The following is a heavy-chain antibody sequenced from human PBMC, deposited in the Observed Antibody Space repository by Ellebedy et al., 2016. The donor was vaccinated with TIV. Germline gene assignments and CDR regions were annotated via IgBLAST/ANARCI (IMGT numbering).Heavy chain of an antibody. Sequence: MPSETLSLTCAVYGGSFSGYYWSWIRQPPGKGLEWIGEINHSGTTQYHPSLKSRVTISVDSSKNQPSLNLSSVTAADTAVYYCAREKWSDADWGQGTLVTVSS. D-gene: IGHD1-26*01. V-gene: IGHV4-34*01. CDR2: INHSGTT. J-gene: IGHJ4*02. CDR1: GGSFSGYY. CDR3: AREKWSDAD.